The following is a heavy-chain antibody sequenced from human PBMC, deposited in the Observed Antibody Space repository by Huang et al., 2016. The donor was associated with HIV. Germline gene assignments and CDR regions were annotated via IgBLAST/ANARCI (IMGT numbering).Heavy chain of an antibody. CDR1: GFTFSRYG. D-gene: IGHD2-15*01. CDR2: IQYDGTKK. V-gene: IGHV3-30*02. CDR3: AKVTLGFDY. J-gene: IGHJ4*02. Sequence: QVQLVESGGGVVQPGGSLRLSCATSGFTFSRYGMHWVHQAPGLGLEGVAFIQYDGTKKYYADSVKGRFNISRDNSKNMLHLQMNNLRVEDTAAYFCAKVTLGFDYWGQGTWVTVSS.